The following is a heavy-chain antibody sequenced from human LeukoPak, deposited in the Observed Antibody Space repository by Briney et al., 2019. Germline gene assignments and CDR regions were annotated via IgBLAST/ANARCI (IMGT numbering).Heavy chain of an antibody. Sequence: GGSLRLSCAGSGFTFSTYGMSWVRQAPGKGLEWVSGITGSGGSTYYAGSVKGRFTISRDNSKNTLYLQVNSLRAEDTAVYYCAKDDGLIMFSSWGQGTLVTVSS. CDR2: ITGSGGST. CDR1: GFTFSTYG. CDR3: AKDDGLIMFSS. J-gene: IGHJ5*02. V-gene: IGHV3-23*01. D-gene: IGHD3-16*01.